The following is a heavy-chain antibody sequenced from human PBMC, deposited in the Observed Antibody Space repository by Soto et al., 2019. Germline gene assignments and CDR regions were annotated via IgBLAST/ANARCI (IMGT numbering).Heavy chain of an antibody. CDR2: ISYDGSNK. CDR1: GFTFSSYG. V-gene: IGHV3-30*18. Sequence: ESGGGVVQPGRSLRLSCAASGFTFSSYGMHWVRQAPGKGLEWVAVISYDGSNKYYADSVKGRFTISRDNSKNTLYLQMNSLRAEDTAVYYCAKDRVRYCSSTSCSIPLDYWGQGTLVTVSS. J-gene: IGHJ4*02. CDR3: AKDRVRYCSSTSCSIPLDY. D-gene: IGHD2-2*01.